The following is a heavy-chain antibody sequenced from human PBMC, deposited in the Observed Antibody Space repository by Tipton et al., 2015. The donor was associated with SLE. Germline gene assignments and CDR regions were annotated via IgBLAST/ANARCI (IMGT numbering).Heavy chain of an antibody. CDR1: GGSISSGDYY. CDR3: ARGTPAVAAAGRRAFDI. D-gene: IGHD6-13*01. J-gene: IGHJ3*02. CDR2: INHSGST. Sequence: TLSLTCTVSGGSISSGDYYWSWIRQPPGKGLEWIGEINHSGSTNYNPSLKSRVTISVDTSKNQFSLKLSSVTAADTAVYYCARGTPAVAAAGRRAFDIWGQGTMVTVSS. V-gene: IGHV4-30-4*01.